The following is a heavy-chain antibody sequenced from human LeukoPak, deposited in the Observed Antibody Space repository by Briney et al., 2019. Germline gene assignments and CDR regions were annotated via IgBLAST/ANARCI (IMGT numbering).Heavy chain of an antibody. CDR2: IIPIFGIA. Sequence: ASVKVSCKASGGTCSSYAISWVRQAPGQGLEWMGRIIPIFGIANYAQKFQGRVTITADKSTSTAYMELSSLRSEDTAVYYCARSDYSNYQTVWFDPWGQGTLVTVSS. CDR1: GGTCSSYA. D-gene: IGHD4-11*01. CDR3: ARSDYSNYQTVWFDP. V-gene: IGHV1-69*04. J-gene: IGHJ5*02.